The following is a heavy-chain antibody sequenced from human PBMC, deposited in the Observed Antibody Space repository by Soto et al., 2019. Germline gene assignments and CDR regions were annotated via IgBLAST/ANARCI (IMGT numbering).Heavy chain of an antibody. J-gene: IGHJ2*01. D-gene: IGHD3-10*01. CDR3: ARSYYYGSGIYLFWYFDL. Sequence: SETLSLTCAVYGGSFSGYYWSWIRQPPGKGLEWIGEINHSGSTNYNPSLKSRVTISVDTSKNQFSLKLSSVTAADTAVYYFARSYYYGSGIYLFWYFDLWGRGTLVTVSS. CDR2: INHSGST. V-gene: IGHV4-34*01. CDR1: GGSFSGYY.